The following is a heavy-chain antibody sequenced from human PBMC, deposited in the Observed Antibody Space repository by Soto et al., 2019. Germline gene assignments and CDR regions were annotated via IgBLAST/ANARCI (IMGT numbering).Heavy chain of an antibody. Sequence: PSETLSLTCAVSGGSISSGGYSWSWIRQPPGKGLEWIGYIYYSGSTNYNPSLKSRVTISVDTSKNQFSLKLSSVTAADTAVYYCAREDDYSFDYWGQGTLVTVSS. V-gene: IGHV4-61*08. CDR1: GGSISSGGYS. J-gene: IGHJ4*02. CDR3: AREDDYSFDY. D-gene: IGHD2-21*02. CDR2: IYYSGST.